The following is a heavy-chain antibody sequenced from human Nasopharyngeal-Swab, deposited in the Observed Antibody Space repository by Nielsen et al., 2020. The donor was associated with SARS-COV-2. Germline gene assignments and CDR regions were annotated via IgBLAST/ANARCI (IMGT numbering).Heavy chain of an antibody. CDR3: AAAAKGY. D-gene: IGHD2-2*01. CDR2: INSDGSST. J-gene: IGHJ4*02. V-gene: IGHV3-74*01. CDR1: GFTFRTYW. Sequence: GESLKISCADSGFTFRTYWMHWVRQAPGKGLVWVSRINSDGSSTNYADSVKGRFTISRDNAKNTLCMQMNSLRAEDTAVYYCAAAAKGYWGQGTLVTVSS.